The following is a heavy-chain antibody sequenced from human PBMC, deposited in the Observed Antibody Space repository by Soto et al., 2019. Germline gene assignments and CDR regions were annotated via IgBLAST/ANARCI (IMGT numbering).Heavy chain of an antibody. J-gene: IGHJ4*02. D-gene: IGHD6-19*01. CDR1: GFTFTKAW. Sequence: WGSLRLSCAASGFTFTKAWITCGRHAPWKWLEWVGRIKSRADGGTTDYAASVKDRFIISRDDSNDTLYLHMNRLKTDDTAVYYCTTASQWLPPYSWGQGALVTVSS. CDR2: IKSRADGGTT. CDR3: TTASQWLPPYS. V-gene: IGHV3-15*01.